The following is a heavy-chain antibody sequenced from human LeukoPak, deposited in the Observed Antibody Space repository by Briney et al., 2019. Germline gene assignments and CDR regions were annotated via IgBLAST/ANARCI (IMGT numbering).Heavy chain of an antibody. D-gene: IGHD3-22*01. CDR3: ARGVRYYDSSGYYLRADYFDY. V-gene: IGHV4-34*01. CDR2: INHSGST. CDR1: GGSFSGYY. Sequence: SETLSLTCAVYGGSFSGYYWSWLRQPPGKGLEWIGEINHSGSTNYNPSLKSRVTISVDTSKNQFSLKLSSVTAADTAVYYCARGVRYYDSSGYYLRADYFDYWGQGTLVTVSS. J-gene: IGHJ4*02.